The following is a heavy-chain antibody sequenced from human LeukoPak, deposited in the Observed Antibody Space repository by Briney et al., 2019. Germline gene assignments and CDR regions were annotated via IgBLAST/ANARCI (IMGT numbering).Heavy chain of an antibody. CDR3: ARDLLDEWLPGLLFDN. D-gene: IGHD3-3*01. V-gene: IGHV3-11*04. CDR1: GFTFSDYY. CDR2: ISNSGTTI. J-gene: IGHJ4*02. Sequence: GGSLRLSCAASGFTFSDYYMSWIRQAPGKGLEWVSYISNSGTTIYYADSVKGRFTLSRDNAKNSLYLQMNSLRPEDTAVYYCARDLLDEWLPGLLFDNWGQGTLVTVSS.